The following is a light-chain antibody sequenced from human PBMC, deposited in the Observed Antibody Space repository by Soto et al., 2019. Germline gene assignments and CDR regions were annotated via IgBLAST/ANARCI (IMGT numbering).Light chain of an antibody. CDR2: WAS. V-gene: IGKV4-1*01. J-gene: IGKJ4*01. CDR3: QQYYSNPLT. CDR1: QSVLYSSDNKNY. Sequence: DIVMTQSPDSLAVSLGERATFNCKSSQSVLYSSDNKNYLAWYQQKPGQPPRLLIYWASTRESGVPDRFSGSGSGQDFNLTITSLQAEDVAVYYCQQYYSNPLTFGGGTKVEIK.